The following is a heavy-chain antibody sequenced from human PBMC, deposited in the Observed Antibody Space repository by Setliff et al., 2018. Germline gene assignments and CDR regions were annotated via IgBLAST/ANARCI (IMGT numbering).Heavy chain of an antibody. J-gene: IGHJ4*02. V-gene: IGHV4-39*07. D-gene: IGHD3-3*01. CDR1: GGSISSSSYY. CDR2: IYYSGST. Sequence: ASETLSLTCTVSGGSISSSSYYWGWIRQPPGKGLEWIGSIYYSGSTYYNPSLKSRVTISVDTSKNQFSLKLSSVTAADTAVYYCAREAPYWSGYSDYWGQGTLVTVS. CDR3: AREAPYWSGYSDY.